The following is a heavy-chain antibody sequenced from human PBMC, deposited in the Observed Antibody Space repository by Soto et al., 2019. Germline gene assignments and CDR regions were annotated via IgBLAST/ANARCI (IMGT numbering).Heavy chain of an antibody. V-gene: IGHV3-21*01. CDR3: ARDRVQQLVPGYYYGIDV. CDR1: GFTFSSYS. D-gene: IGHD6-13*01. Sequence: GGSLRLSCAASGFTFSSYSMNWVRQAPGKGLEWVSSISSSSSYIYYADSVKGRFTISRDNAKNSLYLQMNSLRAEDTAVYYCARDRVQQLVPGYYYGIDVWGQGTTVTGSS. CDR2: ISSSSSYI. J-gene: IGHJ6*02.